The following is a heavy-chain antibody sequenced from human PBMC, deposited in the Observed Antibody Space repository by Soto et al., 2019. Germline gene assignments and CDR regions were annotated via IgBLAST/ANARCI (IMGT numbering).Heavy chain of an antibody. CDR3: ARESLNFYDNSGFYV. CDR2: ISYSGSA. Sequence: PSETLSLTCTVSGGSSSSGDYYWSWIRQPPGEGLEWIGYISYSGSAYYNPSLKSRVTISVDTSKSQFSLELSSVTAADTAVYYCARESLNFYDNSGFYVWGQGTLVTVSS. V-gene: IGHV4-30-4*01. CDR1: GGSSSSGDYY. J-gene: IGHJ4*02. D-gene: IGHD3-22*01.